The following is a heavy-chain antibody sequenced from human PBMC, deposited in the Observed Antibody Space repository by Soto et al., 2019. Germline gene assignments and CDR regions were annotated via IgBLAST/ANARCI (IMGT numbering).Heavy chain of an antibody. D-gene: IGHD3-3*01. CDR2: ISSSGSVK. J-gene: IGHJ4*02. Sequence: EVQLVESGGDSVQPGGSLRLSCVGSGYIFSDYSMNWVRQAPGKGLEWVSYISSSGSVKYYADSAKGRFTVSRDNAKNSFSLQMNSLRDEDSAVYFCAREAASGSDFWGQGTLVTVSS. CDR1: GYIFSDYS. V-gene: IGHV3-48*02. CDR3: AREAASGSDF.